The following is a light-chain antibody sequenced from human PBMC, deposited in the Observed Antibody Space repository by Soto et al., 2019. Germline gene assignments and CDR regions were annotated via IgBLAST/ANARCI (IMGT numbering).Light chain of an antibody. CDR3: LQHNSYPWT. V-gene: IGKV1-5*01. CDR2: HAS. J-gene: IGKJ1*01. Sequence: DIPATKSPSTLSASVGDRVTIPCRASQSISSWLAWYQQKPGKAPKLLIYHASSLESGVPSRFSGSGSGTEFTLTISSLQPEDFATYYCLQHNSYPWTFGQGTKVAI. CDR1: QSISSW.